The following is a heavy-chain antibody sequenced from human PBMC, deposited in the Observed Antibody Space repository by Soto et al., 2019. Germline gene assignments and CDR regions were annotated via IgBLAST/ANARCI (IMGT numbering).Heavy chain of an antibody. CDR1: GFTFSSYS. J-gene: IGHJ6*02. D-gene: IGHD3-3*01. Sequence: GGSLRLSCAASGFTFSSYSMNWVRQAPGKGLEWVSSISSSSSYIYYADPVKGRFTISRDNAKNSLYLQMNSLRAEDTAVYYCARVGYDFWSGTGYYYYYGMDVWGQGTTVTVSS. CDR2: ISSSSSYI. CDR3: ARVGYDFWSGTGYYYYYGMDV. V-gene: IGHV3-21*01.